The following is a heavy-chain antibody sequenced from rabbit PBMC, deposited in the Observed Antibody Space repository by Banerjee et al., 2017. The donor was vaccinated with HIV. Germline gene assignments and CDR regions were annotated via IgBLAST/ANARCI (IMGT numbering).Heavy chain of an antibody. Sequence: QEQLEESGRGLVKPGASLTLTCTASGFSFSDRYYMCWVRQAPGKGLEWIACIYGGSRGYTWYASWAKGRFTISKTSSTTVTLQMTSLTAADTATYFCARGGVGTTYPYGGMDLWGPGTLVTVS. J-gene: IGHJ6*01. CDR2: IYGGSRGYT. D-gene: IGHD8-1*01. CDR1: GFSFSDRYY. V-gene: IGHV1S45*01. CDR3: ARGGVGTTYPYGGMDL.